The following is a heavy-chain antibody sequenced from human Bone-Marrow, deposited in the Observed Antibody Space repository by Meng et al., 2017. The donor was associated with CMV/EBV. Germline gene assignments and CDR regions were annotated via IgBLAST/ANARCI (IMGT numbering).Heavy chain of an antibody. CDR3: ARDDVVVPAALEVFDY. CDR2: ISSSSYI. V-gene: IGHV3-21*01. CDR1: GFTFSSYS. J-gene: IGHJ4*02. Sequence: GESLKISCAASGFTFSSYSMNWVRQAPGKGLEWVSSISSSSYIYYADSVKGRFTISRDNAKNSLYLQMNSLRAEDTAVYYCARDDVVVPAALEVFDYWGQGTLVTVYS. D-gene: IGHD2-2*01.